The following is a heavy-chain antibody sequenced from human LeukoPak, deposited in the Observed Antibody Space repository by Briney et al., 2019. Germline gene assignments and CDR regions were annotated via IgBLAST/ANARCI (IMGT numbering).Heavy chain of an antibody. CDR2: ISWNSGSI. J-gene: IGHJ4*02. V-gene: IGHV3-9*01. CDR1: GFTFSSYA. D-gene: IGHD3-22*01. CDR3: AKDSNPTYYYDSSGYGTFDY. Sequence: GGSLRLSCAASGFTFSSYAMSWVRQAPGKGLEWVSGISWNSGSIGYADSVKGRFTISRDNAKNSLYLQMNSLRAEDTALYYCAKDSNPTYYYDSSGYGTFDYWGQGTLVTVSS.